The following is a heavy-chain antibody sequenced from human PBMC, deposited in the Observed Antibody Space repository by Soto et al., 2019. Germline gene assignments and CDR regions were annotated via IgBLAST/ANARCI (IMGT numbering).Heavy chain of an antibody. Sequence: SETLSLTCTVSGGSISSSSYYWGWIRQPPGRGLEWIGTIYYSGSTYNNPSLESRVTISVDTSKNQFSLKLNSVTAADTAVYYCARYRMYGSGKYYTTFDYWGQGALVTVSS. CDR2: IYYSGST. J-gene: IGHJ4*02. D-gene: IGHD3-10*01. V-gene: IGHV4-39*01. CDR3: ARYRMYGSGKYYTTFDY. CDR1: GGSISSSSYY.